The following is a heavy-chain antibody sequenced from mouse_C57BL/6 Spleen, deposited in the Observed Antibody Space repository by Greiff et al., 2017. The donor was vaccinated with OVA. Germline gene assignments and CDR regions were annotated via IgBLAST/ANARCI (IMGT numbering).Heavy chain of an antibody. V-gene: IGHV2-5*01. D-gene: IGHD1-1*01. CDR2: IWRGGST. CDR3: AKNPFYGSSPYYAMDY. J-gene: IGHJ4*01. CDR1: GFSLTSYG. Sequence: QVQLQQSGPGLVQPSQSLSITCTVSGFSLTSYGVHWVRQSPGKGLEWLGVIWRGGSTDYNAAFMSRLSITKDNSKSQVFFKMNSLQADVTAIYYCAKNPFYGSSPYYAMDYWGQGTSVTVSS.